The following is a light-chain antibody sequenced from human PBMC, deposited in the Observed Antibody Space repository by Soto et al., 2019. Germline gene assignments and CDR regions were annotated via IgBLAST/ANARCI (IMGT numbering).Light chain of an antibody. V-gene: IGKV2-28*01. CDR3: MQSHQLPRT. CDR2: LGS. CDR1: QSLLHSNGYNY. Sequence: DPVMTQSPLSLPVTPGEPASISCRSSQSLLHSNGYNYLDWYLQKPGQSPQLLIYLGSNRASGVTDRFSGSGSGTAFTLKISRVEAEDVGVYYCMQSHQLPRTFGPGTKVDIK. J-gene: IGKJ3*01.